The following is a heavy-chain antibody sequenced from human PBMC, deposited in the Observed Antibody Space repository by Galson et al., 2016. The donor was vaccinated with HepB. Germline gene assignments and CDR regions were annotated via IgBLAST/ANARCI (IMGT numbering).Heavy chain of an antibody. J-gene: IGHJ4*02. CDR3: ATLATLKH. CDR1: GLAFANAW. D-gene: IGHD2/OR15-2a*01. CDR2: IKSNTDGGTT. V-gene: IGHV3-15*01. Sequence: SLRLSCAASGLAFANAWMTWVRQAPGEGLEWVGRIKSNTDGGTTAYSAPVNGRFSISRDDSKNTLYLQMSSLKIEDTAVYYCATLATLKHWGQGTLVAVSS.